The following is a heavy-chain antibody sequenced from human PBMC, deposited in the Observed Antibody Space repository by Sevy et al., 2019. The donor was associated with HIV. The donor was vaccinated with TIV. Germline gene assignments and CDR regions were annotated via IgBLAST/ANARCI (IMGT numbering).Heavy chain of an antibody. Sequence: GGSLRLSCTASGFSFGDYAMNWVRQAPGKGLEWVAFLKNKARGGTLDHAASVKGRFTISRDDSKCIVYLQMNDLRTEDTGVYYCTRGKGAQSIFDYWGQGALVTVSS. D-gene: IGHD3-16*01. V-gene: IGHV3-49*04. CDR2: LKNKARGGTL. CDR1: GFSFGDYA. CDR3: TRGKGAQSIFDY. J-gene: IGHJ4*02.